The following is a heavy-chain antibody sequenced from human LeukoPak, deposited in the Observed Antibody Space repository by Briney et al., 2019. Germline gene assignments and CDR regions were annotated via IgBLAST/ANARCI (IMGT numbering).Heavy chain of an antibody. V-gene: IGHV3-11*06. CDR2: INDDGTYT. CDR1: GFTVNNKY. D-gene: IGHD3-22*01. CDR3: ARGDDSNGYSFDY. J-gene: IGHJ4*02. Sequence: GGSLRLSCAASGFTVNNKYMTWVRQAPGKGLEWVSRINDDGTYTVYADSVKGRFTISRDNAKNSLYLQMNSLRAEDTAVYFCARGDDSNGYSFDYWGQGTLVTVSS.